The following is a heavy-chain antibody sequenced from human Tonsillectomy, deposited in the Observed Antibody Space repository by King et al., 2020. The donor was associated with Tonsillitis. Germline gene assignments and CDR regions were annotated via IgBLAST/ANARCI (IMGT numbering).Heavy chain of an antibody. V-gene: IGHV3-33*08. CDR3: ARDALDSSGYSDY. J-gene: IGHJ4*02. D-gene: IGHD3-22*01. Sequence: VQLVESGGGVVQPGRSLRLSCAASGFTFSSYGMHWVRQAPGKGLEWVADIWYDGSNKYYADSVKGRFTISRDNSKNTLYLQMNSLRAEDTAVYYCARDALDSSGYSDYWGQGTLVTVSS. CDR2: IWYDGSNK. CDR1: GFTFSSYG.